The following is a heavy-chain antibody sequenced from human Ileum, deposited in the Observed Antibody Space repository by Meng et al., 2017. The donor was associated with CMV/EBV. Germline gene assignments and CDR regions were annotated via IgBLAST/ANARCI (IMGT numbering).Heavy chain of an antibody. D-gene: IGHD2-21*02. CDR1: GASISRSTYY. Sequence: HRQVQGPGPGLSKPSEHLSLPCTVSGASISRSTYYWGWIRQPPGKGLEWIGSIYYSGGTYYNPSLKSRVTISVDTSKNQFSLKLNSVTAADTAVYYCASGDSLRAVDFWGQGTLVTVSS. J-gene: IGHJ4*02. CDR3: ASGDSLRAVDF. V-gene: IGHV4-39*07. CDR2: IYYSGGT.